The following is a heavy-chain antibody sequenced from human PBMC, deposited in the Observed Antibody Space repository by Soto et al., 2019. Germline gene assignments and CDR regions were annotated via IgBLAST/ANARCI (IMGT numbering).Heavy chain of an antibody. Sequence: PGGSLRLSCAASGFTFSSYSMNWVRQAPGKGLEWVSCISSSSTYIYYADSVKGRFTISRDNAKNSLFLQMNSLRAEDTAVYYCARDKYDIVVVPGAMPMDYWGQGTLVTVSS. CDR2: ISSSSTYI. J-gene: IGHJ4*02. CDR1: GFTFSSYS. D-gene: IGHD2-2*01. CDR3: ARDKYDIVVVPGAMPMDY. V-gene: IGHV3-21*01.